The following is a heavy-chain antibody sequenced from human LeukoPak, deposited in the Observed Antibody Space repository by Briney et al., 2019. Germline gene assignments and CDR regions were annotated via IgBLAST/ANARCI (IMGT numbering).Heavy chain of an antibody. CDR3: GSPTNFYCYYGHDF. CDR2: INPSSGAT. CDR1: VYTFTSYC. V-gene: IGHV1-46*01. Sequence: GASVKVSSKPPVYTFTSYCVHWGPQAPGKGLEWMGIINPSSGATNYAQKFQGRVTMTRDTSTSTLYMELSSQRSEDTAVYYCGSPTNFYCYYGHDFWGQGTTVTVSS. D-gene: IGHD1-26*01. J-gene: IGHJ6*02.